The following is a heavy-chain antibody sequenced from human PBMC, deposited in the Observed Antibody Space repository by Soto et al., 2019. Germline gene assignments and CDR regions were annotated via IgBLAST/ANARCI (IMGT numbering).Heavy chain of an antibody. CDR1: GGTFSSYT. Sequence: QVQLVQSGAEVKKPGSSVKVSCKASGGTFSSYTISWVRQAPGQGLEWMGRIIPILGIANYAQKFQGRVTITADKSTSTAYMELSSLRSEDTAVYYCARGPDLTSVYYYMDVWGKGTTVTVSS. D-gene: IGHD4-4*01. V-gene: IGHV1-69*02. CDR2: IIPILGIA. J-gene: IGHJ6*03. CDR3: ARGPDLTSVYYYMDV.